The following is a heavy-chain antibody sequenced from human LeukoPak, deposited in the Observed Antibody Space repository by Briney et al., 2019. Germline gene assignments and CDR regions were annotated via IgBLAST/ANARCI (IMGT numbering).Heavy chain of an antibody. J-gene: IGHJ4*02. V-gene: IGHV4-39*01. CDR1: GGSISSSSYY. Sequence: SETLSLTCTVSGGSISSSSYYWGWIRQPPGKGLEWIGSIYYSGSTYYNPSLKSRVTISVDTSKNQFSLKLSSVTAADTAVYYCARVDTAMDFHFDYWGQGTLVTVSS. D-gene: IGHD5-18*01. CDR3: ARVDTAMDFHFDY. CDR2: IYYSGST.